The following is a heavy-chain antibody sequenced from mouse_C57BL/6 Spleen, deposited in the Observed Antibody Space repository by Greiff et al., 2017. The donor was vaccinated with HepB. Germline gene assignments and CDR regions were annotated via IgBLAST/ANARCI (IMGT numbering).Heavy chain of an antibody. J-gene: IGHJ1*03. CDR2: IDPSDSYT. D-gene: IGHD2-3*01. V-gene: IGHV1-50*01. CDR3: ARGDGQRYFDV. Sequence: QVQLQQPGAELVKPGASVKLSCKASGYTFTSYGMQWVKQRPGQGLEWIGEIDPSDSYTNYNQKFKGKATLTVDTSSSTAYMQLSSLTSEDSAVYYCARGDGQRYFDVWGTGTTVTVSS. CDR1: GYTFTSYG.